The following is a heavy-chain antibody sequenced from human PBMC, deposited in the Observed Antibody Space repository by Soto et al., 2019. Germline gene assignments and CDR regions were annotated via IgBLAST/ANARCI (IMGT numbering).Heavy chain of an antibody. Sequence: ASETLSLTCAVYGGSFSGYYWSWIRQPPGKGLEWIGEINHSGSTNYNPSLKSRVTISVDTSKNQFSLKLSSVTAADTAVYYCANKKNWFDPWGQGTLVTVSS. CDR2: INHSGST. V-gene: IGHV4-34*01. J-gene: IGHJ5*02. CDR1: GGSFSGYY. CDR3: ANKKNWFDP.